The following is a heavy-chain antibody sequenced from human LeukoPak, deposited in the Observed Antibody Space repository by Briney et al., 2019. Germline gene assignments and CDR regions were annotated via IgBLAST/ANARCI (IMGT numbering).Heavy chain of an antibody. CDR2: VNPNNGAT. CDR3: ARASGNYYVMDL. CDR1: KYTSTDYY. V-gene: IGHV1-2*02. Sequence: GSSLKVSYSASKYTSTDYYLHCVRQAPGQGLEWMGWVNPNNGATNYAQKFQGRVDITRGTSISTVYMELSRLGSDDTAVYYCARASGNYYVMDLRGQGTMVSVSS. J-gene: IGHJ6*02.